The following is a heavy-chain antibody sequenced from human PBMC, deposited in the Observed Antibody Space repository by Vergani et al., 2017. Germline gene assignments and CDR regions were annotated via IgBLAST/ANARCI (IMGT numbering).Heavy chain of an antibody. Sequence: EVQLVESGGDLVQPGRSLRLSCTASGFTFGYYAMDWFRQAPGQGLEWVGGIRSKAYGQPTIYAASVKGRFTISRDDYKSIAYPQINNLQTEQTAMYYCCRDQVTMLRGSDALDIWGQGRMVAVSS. J-gene: IGHJ3*02. CDR1: GFTFGYYA. D-gene: IGHD3-10*01. CDR2: IRSKAYGQPT. CDR3: CRDQVTMLRGSDALDI. V-gene: IGHV3-49*03.